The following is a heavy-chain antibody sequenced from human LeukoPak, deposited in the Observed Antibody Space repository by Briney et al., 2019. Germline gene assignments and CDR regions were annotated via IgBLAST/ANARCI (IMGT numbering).Heavy chain of an antibody. CDR2: IKQDGSEK. J-gene: IGHJ3*02. D-gene: IGHD2-2*03. CDR1: GFTFSSYW. V-gene: IGHV3-7*01. CDR3: ARGNGYGWAFDI. Sequence: GGSLRLSCAASGFTFSSYWMSWVRQAPGRGLEWVANIKQDGSEKYYVDSVKGRFTISRDNAKNSLYLQMDSLRAEDTAVYYCARGNGYGWAFDIWGQGTMVTVSS.